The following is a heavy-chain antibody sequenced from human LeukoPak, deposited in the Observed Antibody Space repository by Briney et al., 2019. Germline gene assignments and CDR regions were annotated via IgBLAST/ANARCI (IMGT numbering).Heavy chain of an antibody. D-gene: IGHD3-22*01. Sequence: PSETLSLTCTVSGGSISSSSYYWGWIRQPPGKGLEWIGSIYYSGSTYYNPSLKSRVTISVDTSKNQFSLKLSSVTAADTAVYYCARVPRPNYYDSSGLPDYWGQGTLVTVSS. CDR1: GGSISSSSYY. CDR3: ARVPRPNYYDSSGLPDY. CDR2: IYYSGST. V-gene: IGHV4-39*07. J-gene: IGHJ4*02.